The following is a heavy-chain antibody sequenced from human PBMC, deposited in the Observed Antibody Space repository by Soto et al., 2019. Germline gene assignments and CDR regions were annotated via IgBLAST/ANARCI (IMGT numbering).Heavy chain of an antibody. V-gene: IGHV1-18*04. CDR2: ISAYNGNT. J-gene: IGHJ4*02. CDR3: ARDVAIYDILTGHPRPDY. D-gene: IGHD3-9*01. Sequence: GASVKVSCKASGYTFTSYGISWVRQAPGQGLEWMGWISAYNGNTNYAQKLQGRVTMTTDTSTSTAYMELRSLRSDDTAVYYCARDVAIYDILTGHPRPDYWGQGTLVTVSS. CDR1: GYTFTSYG.